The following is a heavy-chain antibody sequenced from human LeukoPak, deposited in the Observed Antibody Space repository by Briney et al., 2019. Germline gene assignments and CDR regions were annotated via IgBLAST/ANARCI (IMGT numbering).Heavy chain of an antibody. CDR3: APTYCGGDCYYGY. V-gene: IGHV3-23*01. CDR1: GFTFSSYA. CDR2: ISGSGSSA. D-gene: IGHD2-21*01. Sequence: LRLSCAASGFTFSSYAMSWVRQAPGKGLEWVSTISGSGSSAYYADSVKGRFTISRDNSKNTLYLQMNSLRADDTAVYYCAPTYCGGDCYYGYWGQGTLVTVSS. J-gene: IGHJ4*02.